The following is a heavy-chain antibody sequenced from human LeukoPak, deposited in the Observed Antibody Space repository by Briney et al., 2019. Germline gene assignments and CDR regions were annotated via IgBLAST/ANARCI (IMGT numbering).Heavy chain of an antibody. V-gene: IGHV4-34*01. CDR3: ASPYGSGSYNRVEH. D-gene: IGHD3-10*01. J-gene: IGHJ4*02. CDR2: INHSGST. CDR1: GGSFSGYD. Sequence: SETLSLTCAVYGGSFSGYDWSWIRQPPGKGLEWIGEINHSGSTNYNPSLKSRVTISVDTSKNQFSLKLSSVTAADMAMYYCASPYGSGSYNRVEHWGQGTLVSVSS.